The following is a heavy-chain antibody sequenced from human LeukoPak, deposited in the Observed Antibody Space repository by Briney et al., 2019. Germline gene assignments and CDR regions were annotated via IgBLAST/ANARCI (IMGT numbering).Heavy chain of an antibody. D-gene: IGHD3-16*01. CDR3: ARPHQDYVWGSPDF. CDR2: ISTSGTII. CDR1: GSTFSSYS. J-gene: IGHJ4*02. Sequence: PGGSLRLSCAASGSTFSSYSMNWVRQAPGKGLEWVSYISTSGTIIYYLDSVKGRFTISRDNAKNSLYLQMNSLRDEDTAVYYCARPHQDYVWGSPDFWGQGTLVTVSS. V-gene: IGHV3-48*02.